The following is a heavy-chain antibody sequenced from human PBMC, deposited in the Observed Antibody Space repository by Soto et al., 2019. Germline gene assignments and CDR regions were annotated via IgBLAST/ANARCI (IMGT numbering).Heavy chain of an antibody. CDR2: IIPISETT. D-gene: IGHD2-2*01. J-gene: IGHJ6*02. CDR1: GGTFSSYA. V-gene: IGHV1-69*13. CDR3: ARSQGSSTSLEIYYYYYYGMDV. Sequence: ASVKVSCKASGGTFSSYAISWVRQAPGQGLEWKGRIIPISETTNYAQKFQGRVTITADESKSTAYMELSSLRSDDTAVYYCARSQGSSTSLEIYYYYYYGMDVWGQGTTVTVSS.